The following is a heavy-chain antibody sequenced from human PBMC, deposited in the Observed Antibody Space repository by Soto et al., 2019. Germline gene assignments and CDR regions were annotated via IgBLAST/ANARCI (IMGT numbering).Heavy chain of an antibody. V-gene: IGHV3-30-3*01. D-gene: IGHD3-22*01. CDR2: VSDDGSKQ. CDR1: GFTFSNYA. CDR3: SRDRVYYYDNSGYYNFDY. Sequence: QVQLVESGGGVVQPGRSLRVSCAASGFTFSNYAMHWVRQAPGKGLEWVAVVSDDGSKQFYADSVEGRFTISRDSSKSTLYLHMDNLRDEDTAVYYWSRDRVYYYDNSGYYNFDYWGQGTLVTVSS. J-gene: IGHJ4*02.